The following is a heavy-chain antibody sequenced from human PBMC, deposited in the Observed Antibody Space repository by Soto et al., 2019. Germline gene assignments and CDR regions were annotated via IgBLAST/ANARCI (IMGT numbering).Heavy chain of an antibody. Sequence: QVQLVQSGAELKKPGSSVKVSCKASGGTFSSFGISWVRQAPGQGLEWMGGIIPVFGRPNYAQRFRGRLTITADESTNTGYMELIDLRSEDTAVYYCAREGSGYNFWGQGIQVTVSS. D-gene: IGHD5-12*01. CDR3: AREGSGYNF. J-gene: IGHJ4*02. CDR2: IIPVFGRP. CDR1: GGTFSSFG. V-gene: IGHV1-69*01.